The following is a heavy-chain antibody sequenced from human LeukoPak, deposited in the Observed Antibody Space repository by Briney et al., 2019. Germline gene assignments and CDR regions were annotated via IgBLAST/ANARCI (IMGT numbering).Heavy chain of an antibody. CDR2: IGTADDT. J-gene: IGHJ4*02. Sequence: PGGSLRLSCAASGFTFSSYDMHWVRQATGKGLEWVSSIGTADDTYYPGSVKGRFTISRENAKNSLYLQMNSLRAEDTAVYYCARGNLPGYTYGSVYWGQGTLVTVSS. D-gene: IGHD5-18*01. V-gene: IGHV3-13*01. CDR1: GFTFSSYD. CDR3: ARGNLPGYTYGSVY.